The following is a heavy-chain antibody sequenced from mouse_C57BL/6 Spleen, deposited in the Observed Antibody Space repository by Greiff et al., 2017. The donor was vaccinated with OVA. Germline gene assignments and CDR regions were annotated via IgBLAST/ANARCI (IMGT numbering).Heavy chain of an antibody. V-gene: IGHV1-74*01. CDR1: GYTFTSYW. CDR3: AIEGVYYGNFYYYAMDY. Sequence: QVQLKQPGAELVKPGASVKVSCKASGYTFTSYWMHWVKQRPGQGLEWIGRIHPSDSDTNYNQKFKGKATLTVDKSSSTAYMQLSSLTSEDSAVYYCAIEGVYYGNFYYYAMDYWGQGTSVTVSS. J-gene: IGHJ4*01. CDR2: IHPSDSDT. D-gene: IGHD2-1*01.